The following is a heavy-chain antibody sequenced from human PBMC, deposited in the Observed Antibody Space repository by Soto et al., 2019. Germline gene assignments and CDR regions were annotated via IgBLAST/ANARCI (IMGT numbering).Heavy chain of an antibody. Sequence: EVQLVESGGDLVQREGSLRLSCVASGFTVSVYSMNWVRQAPGKGLEWFSYITSDTKTIKYADSVKGRFTISRDNAKNSVYLQMNSLRDEDTAVYYCARSVEGHFDYWGQGTVVTVSS. V-gene: IGHV3-48*02. CDR2: ITSDTKTI. CDR1: GFTVSVYS. D-gene: IGHD6-19*01. CDR3: ARSVEGHFDY. J-gene: IGHJ4*02.